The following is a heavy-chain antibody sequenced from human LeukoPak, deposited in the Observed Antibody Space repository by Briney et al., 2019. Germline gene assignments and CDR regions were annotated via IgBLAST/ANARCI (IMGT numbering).Heavy chain of an antibody. CDR1: GFTFSGFW. V-gene: IGHV3-74*01. CDR2: INIDERIT. CDR3: FREGGD. J-gene: IGHJ4*02. D-gene: IGHD3-10*01. Sequence: GGSLRLSCAVSGFTFSGFWMSWSRQAPGKGLVWVSYINIDERITGYADSVKGRFTISRDNAKNTLYLQMNSLRVEDTAIYYCFREGGDWGQGTLVTVSS.